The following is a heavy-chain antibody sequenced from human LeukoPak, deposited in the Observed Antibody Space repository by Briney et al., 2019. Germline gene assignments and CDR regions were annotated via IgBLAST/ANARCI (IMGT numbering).Heavy chain of an antibody. CDR3: ARGLNLYNWNYFAAV. D-gene: IGHD1-7*01. CDR2: ISYSGST. V-gene: IGHV4-59*01. J-gene: IGHJ4*02. CDR1: GDSISNFY. Sequence: SETLSLTCTVSGDSISNFYWRWIRQPPGKGLEWIGYISYSGSTNYNPSLKSRVTISVDTSKNQFSLKLTSVTAADTAVYYCARGLNLYNWNYFAAVWGQGTLVTVSS.